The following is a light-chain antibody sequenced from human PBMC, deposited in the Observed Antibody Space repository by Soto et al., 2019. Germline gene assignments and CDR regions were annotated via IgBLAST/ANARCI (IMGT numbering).Light chain of an antibody. J-gene: IGKJ1*01. CDR1: QGISSY. Sequence: DIQMTQSPSSLSASVGDRVTITCRASQGISSYLAWYQQKPGKVPKVLIYAASTLQSGVPSRFSGIGSGKEFTLTISSLQPEDVATYYCQKYYSAPETFGQGTKVEIK. V-gene: IGKV1-27*01. CDR2: AAS. CDR3: QKYYSAPET.